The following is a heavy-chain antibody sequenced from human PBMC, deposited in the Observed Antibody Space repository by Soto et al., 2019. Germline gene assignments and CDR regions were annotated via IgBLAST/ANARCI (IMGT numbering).Heavy chain of an antibody. CDR1: GFTFSSYA. Sequence: EVQLLESGGGLVQPGGSLRLSCAASGFTFSSYAMSWVRQAPGKGLDWISAINDGGTSTYYADSVEGRLTISRDNSKNTLYLQMNDLRADDTAVYYCAKGSGPHRPYYFDYWGQGTLVTVSS. CDR3: AKGSGPHRPYYFDY. CDR2: INDGGTST. D-gene: IGHD6-25*01. V-gene: IGHV3-23*01. J-gene: IGHJ4*02.